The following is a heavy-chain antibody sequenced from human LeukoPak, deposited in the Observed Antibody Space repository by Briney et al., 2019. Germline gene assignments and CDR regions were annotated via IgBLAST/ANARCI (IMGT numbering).Heavy chain of an antibody. Sequence: GGSLRLSCAASGFTFSNAWMSWVRQAPGKGLEWVSAISGSGGSTYYADSVKGRFTISRDNSKNTLYLQMNSLRAEDTAVYYCAKGCYDSSGYPYYYYYYMDVWGKGTTVTVSS. CDR3: AKGCYDSSGYPYYYYYYMDV. CDR2: ISGSGGST. D-gene: IGHD3-22*01. V-gene: IGHV3-23*01. J-gene: IGHJ6*03. CDR1: GFTFSNAW.